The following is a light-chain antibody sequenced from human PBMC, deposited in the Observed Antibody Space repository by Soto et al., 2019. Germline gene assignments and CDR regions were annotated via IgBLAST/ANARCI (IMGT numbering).Light chain of an antibody. CDR1: SSNIGSNY. V-gene: IGLV1-47*01. CDR3: AAWDDSLSGL. CDR2: RNN. J-gene: IGLJ1*01. Sequence: ALTQPPSASGTPGQRVTISCSGSSSNIGSNYVYWYQQLPGTAPKLLIYRNNQRPSGVPDRFSGSKSGTSASLAISGLRSEDEADYYCAAWDDSLSGLFGTGTKVTVL.